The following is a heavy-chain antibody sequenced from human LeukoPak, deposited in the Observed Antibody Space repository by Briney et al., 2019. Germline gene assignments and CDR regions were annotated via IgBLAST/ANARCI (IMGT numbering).Heavy chain of an antibody. CDR1: GFTFSSYA. J-gene: IGHJ4*02. CDR3: ARDHLPDAIHYFDY. CDR2: ISNDGSNK. V-gene: IGHV3-30-3*01. Sequence: GSLRLSCAASGFTFSSYAMSWVRQAPGKGLEWVAVISNDGSNKYYADSVKGRFTISRDNSKNTLYLQMNSLRAEDTAVYYCARDHLPDAIHYFDYWGQGTLVTVSS. D-gene: IGHD2-2*01.